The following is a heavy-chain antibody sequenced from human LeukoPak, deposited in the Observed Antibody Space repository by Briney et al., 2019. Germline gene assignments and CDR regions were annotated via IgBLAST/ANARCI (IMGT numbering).Heavy chain of an antibody. CDR2: ISWNSGSI. CDR1: GFTFDDYA. J-gene: IGHJ5*02. CDR3: ASSPGVGALDWFDP. D-gene: IGHD1-26*01. Sequence: GRSLRLSCAASGFTFDDYAMRWVRQAPGKGLEWVSGISWNSGSIGYADSVKGRFTISRDNAKNSLYPQMNSLRAEDTALYYCASSPGVGALDWFDPWGQGTLVTVSS. V-gene: IGHV3-9*01.